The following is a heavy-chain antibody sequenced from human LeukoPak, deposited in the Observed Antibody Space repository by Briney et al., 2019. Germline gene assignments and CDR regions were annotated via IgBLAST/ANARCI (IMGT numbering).Heavy chain of an antibody. CDR3: ARDVDPDYYDSSGNLNWFDP. V-gene: IGHV4-38-2*02. Sequence: PSETLSLTCTVSGYSISSGYYWGWIRQPPGKGLEWIGSIYHSGSTYYNPSLKSRVTISVDTSKNQFSLKLSSVTAADTAVYYCARDVDPDYYDSSGNLNWFDPWGQGTLVTVSS. D-gene: IGHD3-22*01. CDR1: GYSISSGYY. CDR2: IYHSGST. J-gene: IGHJ5*02.